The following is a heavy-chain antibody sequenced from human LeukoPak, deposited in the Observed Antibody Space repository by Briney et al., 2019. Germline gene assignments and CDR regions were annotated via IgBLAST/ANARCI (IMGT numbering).Heavy chain of an antibody. CDR1: GFTFASYS. CDR2: IKQDGREK. CDR3: ARDTMMITYYYGMDV. J-gene: IGHJ6*02. V-gene: IGHV3-7*01. D-gene: IGHD3-16*01. Sequence: GGSLRLSCVASGFTFASYSMTWVRQAPGKGLEWVANIKQDGREKYYVDSVKGRFAISRDNAKNSMSLEMNSLRAEDTAVYYCARDTMMITYYYGMDVWGQGTTVTVPS.